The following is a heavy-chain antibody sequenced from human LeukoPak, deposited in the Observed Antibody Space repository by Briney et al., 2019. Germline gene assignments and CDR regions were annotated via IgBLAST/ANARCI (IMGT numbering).Heavy chain of an antibody. CDR2: ILYSGGT. Sequence: SETLSLTCTVSGGSISGYYWGWIRQPPGKGLEYIGSILYSGGTDYNPSLKSRLTILVDTSKNQFSLKVRSVTAADTAVYYCASLEAVPGGDAFDLWGQGTRVTVSS. V-gene: IGHV4-59*08. J-gene: IGHJ3*01. CDR1: GGSISGYY. CDR3: ASLEAVPGGDAFDL. D-gene: IGHD6-19*01.